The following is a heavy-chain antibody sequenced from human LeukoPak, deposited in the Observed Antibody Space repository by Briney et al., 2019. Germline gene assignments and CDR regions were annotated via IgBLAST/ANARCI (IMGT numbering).Heavy chain of an antibody. CDR3: AREDPQTTVPEGMDV. Sequence: SETLSLTCTVSGGSISYYYWSRLRQSPGKGLEWIGYIYYSGTTNYNPSLKSRVTISVDTSKNQFSLQLRSVTAADTAVYYCAREDPQTTVPEGMDVWGQGTTVTVSS. D-gene: IGHD4-17*01. V-gene: IGHV4-59*01. CDR2: IYYSGTT. J-gene: IGHJ6*02. CDR1: GGSISYYY.